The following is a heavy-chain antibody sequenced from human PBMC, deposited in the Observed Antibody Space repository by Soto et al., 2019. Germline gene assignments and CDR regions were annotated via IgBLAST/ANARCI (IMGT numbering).Heavy chain of an antibody. CDR2: IYYGGGT. V-gene: IGHV4-59*01. D-gene: IGHD3-22*01. CDR3: ASQYYYDSSGSQTFDY. CDR1: GGSISSYY. Sequence: SETLSLTCSVSGGSISSYYWNWIRQPPGKGLEWIGDIYYGGGTNYNPSLKSRVTLSVDTSKNQFSLKLSPVTAADTAVYSCASQYYYDSSGSQTFDYWGQGTQVTVSS. J-gene: IGHJ4*02.